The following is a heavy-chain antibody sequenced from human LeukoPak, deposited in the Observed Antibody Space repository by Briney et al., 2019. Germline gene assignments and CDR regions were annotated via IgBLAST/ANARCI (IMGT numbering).Heavy chain of an antibody. J-gene: IGHJ3*02. CDR1: GGSFSGYY. D-gene: IGHD3-3*01. Sequence: SETLSLTCAVYGGSFSGYYWSWIRQPPGKGLEWIGEINHSRSTNYNPSLKSRVTISVDTSKNQFSLKLSSVTAADTAVYYCARGVPSYYDFWSGSPRDAFDIWGQGTMVTVSS. CDR2: INHSRST. V-gene: IGHV4-34*01. CDR3: ARGVPSYYDFWSGSPRDAFDI.